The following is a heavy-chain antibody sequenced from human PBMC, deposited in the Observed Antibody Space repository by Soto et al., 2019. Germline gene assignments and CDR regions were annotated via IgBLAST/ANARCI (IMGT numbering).Heavy chain of an antibody. CDR1: GGSISSSSYY. CDR3: ATGYEVFFDY. D-gene: IGHD2-15*01. V-gene: IGHV4-39*01. CDR2: IYYSGST. Sequence: SETLSLTCTVSGGSISSSSYYWGWIRQPPGKGLEWIGSIYYSGSTYYNPSLKSRVTISVDTSKNQFSLKLSSVTAADTAVYYCATGYEVFFDYWGQGTLVTVSS. J-gene: IGHJ4*02.